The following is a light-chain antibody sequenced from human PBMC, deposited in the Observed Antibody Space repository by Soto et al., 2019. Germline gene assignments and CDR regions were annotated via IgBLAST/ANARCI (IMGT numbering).Light chain of an antibody. V-gene: IGKV1-39*01. J-gene: IGKJ2*01. CDR2: AAS. Sequence: DVQMTQSPSSLSVSVGDRVTITCRASQIINTYLNWYQQKLGKAPKLLIFAASTLQNGVPSRFRGSGSGTDFTFTITSLQPEDFATYYCQQSFTTPPYTFGQGTKLEIK. CDR3: QQSFTTPPYT. CDR1: QIINTY.